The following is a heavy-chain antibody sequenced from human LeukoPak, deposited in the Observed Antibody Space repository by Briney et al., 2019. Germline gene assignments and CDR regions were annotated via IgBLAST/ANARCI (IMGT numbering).Heavy chain of an antibody. J-gene: IGHJ3*02. V-gene: IGHV3-48*02. Sequence: GGSLRLSCAASGFTFSSYAMSWVRQAPGKGLEWVSYINSSSSSIYYADSVKGRFTISRDNAKNSLYLQMNSLRDEDTAVYYCARGSRHALDIWGQGTMVTVSS. CDR3: ARGSRHALDI. CDR2: INSSSSSI. CDR1: GFTFSSYA.